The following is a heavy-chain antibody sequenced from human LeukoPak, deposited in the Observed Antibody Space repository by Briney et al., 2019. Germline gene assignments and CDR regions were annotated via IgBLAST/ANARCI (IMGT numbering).Heavy chain of an antibody. CDR1: GGTFSSYA. V-gene: IGHV1-69*06. CDR2: IIPIFGTA. CDR3: ARYMRSYDSSGYNWFDP. Sequence: ASVKVSCKASGGTFSSYAISWVRQAPGQGLEWMGGIIPIFGTANYAQKFQGRVTITADKSTSTAYMELSRLRSEDTAVYYCARYMRSYDSSGYNWFDPWGQGTLVTVSS. D-gene: IGHD3-22*01. J-gene: IGHJ5*02.